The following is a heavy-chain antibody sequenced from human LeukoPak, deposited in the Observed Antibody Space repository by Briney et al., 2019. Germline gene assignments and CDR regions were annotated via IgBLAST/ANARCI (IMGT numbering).Heavy chain of an antibody. CDR2: ITPIFGTA. J-gene: IGHJ3*02. Sequence: GASVKVSCKASGGTFSSYVISWVRQAPGQGLEWMGGITPIFGTANYAQKFQGRVTISTDESTSTAYMELRSLRSEDTAVYYCARHGGITIFGVAQPGGAFDIWGQGTMVTVSS. V-gene: IGHV1-69*05. CDR1: GGTFSSYV. D-gene: IGHD3-3*01. CDR3: ARHGGITIFGVAQPGGAFDI.